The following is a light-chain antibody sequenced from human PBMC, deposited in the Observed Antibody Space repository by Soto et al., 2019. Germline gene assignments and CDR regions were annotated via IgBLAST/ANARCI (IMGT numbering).Light chain of an antibody. CDR3: QQYNRYWT. V-gene: IGKV1-5*01. CDR2: DAS. J-gene: IGKJ1*01. Sequence: DIQMTPSPSTLSASVGDRVTISCRASQTMNNWLAWYQHKPGKAPKVLVYDASRLESGVPSRFSGSGSGTDFTLTISSLQPDDVATYYCQQYNRYWTFGPGTKVES. CDR1: QTMNNW.